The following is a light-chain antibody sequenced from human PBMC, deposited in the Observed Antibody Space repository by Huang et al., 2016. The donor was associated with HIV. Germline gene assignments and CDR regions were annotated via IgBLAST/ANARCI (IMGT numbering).Light chain of an antibody. CDR2: DAS. CDR1: QSITTS. CDR3: QQSYRTPDT. V-gene: IGKV1-39*01. J-gene: IGKJ1*01. Sequence: DIQMTQSPSSLSASVGDRVTITCRASQSITTSLNWYQQRLGKAPKLLIYDASTLQSGVPSRFSGSGYGTDFTLTISSLQPEDFATYHCQQSYRTPDTFGQGTKVEIK.